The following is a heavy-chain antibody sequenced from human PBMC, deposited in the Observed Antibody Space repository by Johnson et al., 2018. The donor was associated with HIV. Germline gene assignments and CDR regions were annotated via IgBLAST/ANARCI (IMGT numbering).Heavy chain of an antibody. CDR2: ISYDGSNK. V-gene: IGHV3-30*03. CDR1: GFTFSSYG. Sequence: VQLVESGGGVVQPGRSLRLSCAASGFTFSSYGMHWVRQAPGKGLEWVAVISYDGSNKYYADSVKGRFTISRDNSKNTLYLQMNSLRAEDTAVYYCAALGQYAFDIWGQGTMVTVSS. CDR3: AALGQYAFDI. J-gene: IGHJ3*02.